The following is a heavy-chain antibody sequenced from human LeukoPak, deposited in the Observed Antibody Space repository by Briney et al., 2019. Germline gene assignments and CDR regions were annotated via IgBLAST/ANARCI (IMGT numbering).Heavy chain of an antibody. CDR2: ISTSNNYI. CDR1: GFTFSSYS. J-gene: IGHJ4*02. V-gene: IGHV3-21*01. CDR3: ARRAGSYSHSYDY. Sequence: PGGSLRLSCAASGFTFSSYSMNWVRQAPGKGLEWVASISTSNNYIYYADSAKGRFTISRDNAKNSLYLQMNSLRAEDTAVYYCARRAGSYSHSYDYWGQGTLVTVSS. D-gene: IGHD2-15*01.